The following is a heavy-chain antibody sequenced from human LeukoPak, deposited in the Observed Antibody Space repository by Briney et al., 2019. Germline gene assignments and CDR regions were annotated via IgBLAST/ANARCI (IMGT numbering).Heavy chain of an antibody. CDR2: ISSSSSTI. Sequence: TGGSLRLSCAASGFTFSSYSMNWVRQAPGKGLEWVSYISSSSSTIYYADSVRGRFAIFRDNSKNSLYLQMNGLRAEDAAVYFCATRQHVTSGLDVWGQGTTVTVSS. CDR3: ATRQHVTSGLDV. V-gene: IGHV3-48*01. J-gene: IGHJ6*02. CDR1: GFTFSSYS. D-gene: IGHD1-1*01.